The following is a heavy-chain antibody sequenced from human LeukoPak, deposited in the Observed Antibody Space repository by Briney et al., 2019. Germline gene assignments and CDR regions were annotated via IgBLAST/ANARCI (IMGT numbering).Heavy chain of an antibody. CDR3: ARGVAGGWVLFDY. Sequence: GASVKVSCEXPGGTFSSYTISWVRQAPRQGLEWMGRIIPILGIANYAQKFQGRVTITADKSTSTAYMELSSLRSEDTAVYYCARGVAGGWVLFDYWGQGTLVTVSS. J-gene: IGHJ4*02. CDR2: IIPILGIA. V-gene: IGHV1-69*02. D-gene: IGHD6-19*01. CDR1: GGTFSSYT.